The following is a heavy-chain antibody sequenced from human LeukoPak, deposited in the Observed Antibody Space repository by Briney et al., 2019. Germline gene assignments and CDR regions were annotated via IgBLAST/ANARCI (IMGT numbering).Heavy chain of an antibody. CDR1: GASISSDY. D-gene: IGHD3-3*01. Sequence: SETLSLTCTVSGASISSDYWSWIRQPPGKGLERIGYIYITGNTNYSPSLKSRVTMSLDTSKNQFSLKLSSVTATDTAVYYCARHPFFNPFDYLGLGTLVTVSS. CDR3: ARHPFFNPFDY. V-gene: IGHV4-59*08. J-gene: IGHJ4*02. CDR2: IYITGNT.